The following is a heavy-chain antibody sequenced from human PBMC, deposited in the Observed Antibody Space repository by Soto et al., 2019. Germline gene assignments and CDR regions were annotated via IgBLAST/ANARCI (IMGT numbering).Heavy chain of an antibody. CDR3: AKRRGDHSNYSWGIDV. J-gene: IGHJ6*02. CDR1: GFTFRNYC. CDR2: ISYDGSHK. Sequence: GGSLRLSCAASGFTFRNYCMHWVRQAPGKGLVWVTVISYDGSHKYYADSVKGRFTISRDNSKNTVYLEMNSLRDEDTAVYYCAKRRGDHSNYSWGIDVWGQGTTVTVSS. D-gene: IGHD4-4*01. V-gene: IGHV3-30*18.